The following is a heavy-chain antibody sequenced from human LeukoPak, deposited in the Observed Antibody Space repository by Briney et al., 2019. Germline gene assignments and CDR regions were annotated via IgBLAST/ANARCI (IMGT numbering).Heavy chain of an antibody. CDR1: GGTFSSYA. Sequence: ASVKVSCKASGGTFSSYAISWVRQAPGQGLEWMGGIIPIFGTANYAQKFQGRVTITAGESTSTAYMELSSLRSEDTAVYYCAREALTSYYYDSSGYYAGVDYWGQGTLVTVSS. V-gene: IGHV1-69*13. CDR2: IIPIFGTA. D-gene: IGHD3-22*01. CDR3: AREALTSYYYDSSGYYAGVDY. J-gene: IGHJ4*02.